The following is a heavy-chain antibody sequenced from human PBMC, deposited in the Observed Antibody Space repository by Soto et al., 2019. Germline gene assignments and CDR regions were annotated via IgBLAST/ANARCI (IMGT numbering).Heavy chain of an antibody. V-gene: IGHV3-21*01. D-gene: IGHD3-16*01. J-gene: IGHJ3*02. CDR3: ARVPPLTYVDAFDI. Sequence: GGSLRLSCAASGFTFSSYSMNWVRQAPGKGLEWVSSISSSSSYIYYADSVKGRFTISRDNAKNSLYLQMNSLRAEDTAVYYCARVPPLTYVDAFDIWGQGTMVTVS. CDR1: GFTFSSYS. CDR2: ISSSSSYI.